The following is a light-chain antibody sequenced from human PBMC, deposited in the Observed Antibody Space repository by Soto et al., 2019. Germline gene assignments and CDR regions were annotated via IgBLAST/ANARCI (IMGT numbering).Light chain of an antibody. V-gene: IGLV2-14*01. CDR3: ASYTTSSTYV. CDR2: DVS. CDR1: SSDVGGYSY. Sequence: QSVLTQPASVSGSPGQSIPISCPGTSSDVGGYSYVSWYQQQPGKAPKLVISDVSNRPSGVSDRFSGSKSGNTASLTIPWLQTEDEADYYCASYTTSSTYVFGTGTKVTVL. J-gene: IGLJ1*01.